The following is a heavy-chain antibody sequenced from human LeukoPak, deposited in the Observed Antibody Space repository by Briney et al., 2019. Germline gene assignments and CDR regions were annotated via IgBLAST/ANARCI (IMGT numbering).Heavy chain of an antibody. CDR2: MNPNSGNT. J-gene: IGHJ5*02. Sequence: ASVKVSCKASGYTFTSYDINWVRQATGQGLEWMGWMNPNSGNTGYAQKFQGRVTMTRNTSISTAYMELSSLRSEDTAVYYCARSPPLGYCSGGSCYDEYNWFEPWGQGTLVTVSS. D-gene: IGHD2-15*01. CDR3: ARSPPLGYCSGGSCYDEYNWFEP. V-gene: IGHV1-8*01. CDR1: GYTFTSYD.